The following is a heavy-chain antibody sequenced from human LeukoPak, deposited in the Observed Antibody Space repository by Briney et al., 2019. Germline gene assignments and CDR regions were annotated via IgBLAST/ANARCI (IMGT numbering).Heavy chain of an antibody. D-gene: IGHD2-8*01. J-gene: IGHJ4*02. Sequence: VGALTLSCAGSGFTFSSYAMSWVREAPGQGREWGSVISDGGDYTSYGDSVRGRFTISRDNSRNTLYLQMISLRPADTAVYYCAKDTSIGKHCTNGVSSPFAYWGQGTLVTVPS. CDR1: GFTFSSYA. V-gene: IGHV3-23*01. CDR3: AKDTSIGKHCTNGVSSPFAY. CDR2: ISDGGDYT.